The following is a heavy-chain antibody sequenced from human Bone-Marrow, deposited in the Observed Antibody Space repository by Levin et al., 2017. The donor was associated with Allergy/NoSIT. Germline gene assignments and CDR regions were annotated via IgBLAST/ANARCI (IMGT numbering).Heavy chain of an antibody. Sequence: PSETLSLTCSVFGGSISSGTYYWTWVRQHPGKGLEWIGDVSYRGTAHYNPSLKNRVSISLETSQNQFSLQLSSLTAADTAVYFCARGTDGFDPWGQGTLVTVSS. J-gene: IGHJ5*02. V-gene: IGHV4-31*03. CDR1: GGSISSGTYY. CDR3: ARGTDGFDP. D-gene: IGHD4-17*01. CDR2: VSYRGTA.